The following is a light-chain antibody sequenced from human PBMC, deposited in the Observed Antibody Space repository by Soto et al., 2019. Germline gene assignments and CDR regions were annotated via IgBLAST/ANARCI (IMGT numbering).Light chain of an antibody. J-gene: IGKJ1*01. Sequence: EIVMTQSPATLSVSPGERATLSCRASQSVSSNLAWYQQKPGQAPRLLIYGASTRATGIPARFSGSGSGTEFTLTISSLQSEDFAVYYCQQYNNWPRGTLGQGPKVEIK. CDR1: QSVSSN. CDR3: QQYNNWPRGT. V-gene: IGKV3-15*01. CDR2: GAS.